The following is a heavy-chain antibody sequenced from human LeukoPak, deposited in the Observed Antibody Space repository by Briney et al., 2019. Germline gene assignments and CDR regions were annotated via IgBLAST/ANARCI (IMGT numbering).Heavy chain of an antibody. CDR1: GFTFSSYV. CDR3: AKDRSSSWYHPTDY. Sequence: GGSLRLSCAASGFTFSSYVMTWVRQAPGKGLEWVSGISGSGGSTYYADSVKGRFTISRDNSKNTLYLQTNSLRAEDTAVYYCAKDRSSSWYHPTDYWGQGTLVTVSS. J-gene: IGHJ4*02. V-gene: IGHV3-23*01. CDR2: ISGSGGST. D-gene: IGHD6-19*01.